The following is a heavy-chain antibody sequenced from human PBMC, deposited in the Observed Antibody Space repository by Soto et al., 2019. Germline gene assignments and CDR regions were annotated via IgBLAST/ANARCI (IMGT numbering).Heavy chain of an antibody. D-gene: IGHD1-20*01. Sequence: QITLKESGPTLVKPTQTLTLTCSFSGFSLSTTGVGVGWISQPPGKALEWLGFAYWDDENRYSPSLKSRLTITTDTSGNQVVLTMTNMDPVDTATYFCAHRRGGYNWDDDHFDYWGQGTLVTVSS. V-gene: IGHV2-5*02. CDR1: GFSLSTTGVG. J-gene: IGHJ4*02. CDR3: AHRRGGYNWDDDHFDY. CDR2: AYWDDEN.